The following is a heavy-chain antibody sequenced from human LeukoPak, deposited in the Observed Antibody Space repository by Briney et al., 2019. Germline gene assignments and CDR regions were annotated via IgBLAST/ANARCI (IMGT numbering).Heavy chain of an antibody. CDR3: ASIIAVAGTARD. Sequence: ASVKVSCKVSGYTLTELSMHWVRQAPGKGLEWMGGFDPEDGETIYAQKFQGRVTMTEDTSTDTAYMELSSLRSEDTAVYYCASIIAVAGTARDWGQGTLVTVSS. V-gene: IGHV1-24*01. CDR1: GYTLTELS. CDR2: FDPEDGET. D-gene: IGHD6-19*01. J-gene: IGHJ4*02.